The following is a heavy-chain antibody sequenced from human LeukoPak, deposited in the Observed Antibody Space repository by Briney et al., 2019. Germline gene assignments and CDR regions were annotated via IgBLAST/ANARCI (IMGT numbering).Heavy chain of an antibody. J-gene: IGHJ4*02. V-gene: IGHV3-23*01. CDR2: ISGSAGTT. CDR1: GFTLSSYA. Sequence: GGSLRLSCAASGFTLSSYAMTWVRQAPGKGLEWVSVISGSAGTTYYADSVKGRFTISRDNSKNTLYLQMNSLRAEDTAVYYCAKMSGYGSTSGRGYYFDYWGQGTLVTVSS. CDR3: AKMSGYGSTSGRGYYFDY. D-gene: IGHD6-13*01.